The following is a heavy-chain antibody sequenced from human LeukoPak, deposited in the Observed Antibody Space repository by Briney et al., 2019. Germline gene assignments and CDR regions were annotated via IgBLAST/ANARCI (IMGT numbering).Heavy chain of an antibody. CDR1: GFTFSSYG. V-gene: IGHV3-23*01. CDR2: ISGSGGST. D-gene: IGHD3-22*01. Sequence: GGSLRLSCAASGFTFSSYGMSWVRQAPGKGLEWVSAISGSGGSTYYADSVKGRFTISRDNSKNTLYLQMNSLRAEDTAVYYCARDRHQYYYDSSGVDAFDIWGQGTMVTVSS. J-gene: IGHJ3*02. CDR3: ARDRHQYYYDSSGVDAFDI.